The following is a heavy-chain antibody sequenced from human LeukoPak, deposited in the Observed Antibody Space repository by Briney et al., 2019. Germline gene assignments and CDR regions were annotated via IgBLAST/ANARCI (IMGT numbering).Heavy chain of an antibody. D-gene: IGHD3-10*01. CDR1: GFSFTNYA. V-gene: IGHV3-23*01. J-gene: IGHJ6*02. CDR2: MKGGGET. Sequence: PGGSLRLSCAASGFSFTNYAVSWVRQAPARGPEWLSSMKGGGETFYADSVKGRFTLSRDDSRNTVYLQLNNLRVEDTAIYYCARDSDGQYGSGVTMDVWGQGTTVTVSS. CDR3: ARDSDGQYGSGVTMDV.